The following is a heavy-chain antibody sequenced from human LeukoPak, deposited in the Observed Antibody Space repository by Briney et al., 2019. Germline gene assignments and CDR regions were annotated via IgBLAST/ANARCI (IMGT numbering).Heavy chain of an antibody. CDR1: GFTFSRYG. D-gene: IGHD4-23*01. J-gene: IGHJ3*02. V-gene: IGHV3-33*01. CDR2: IWYDGSNK. Sequence: PGGSLRLSCAASGFTFSRYGMHWVRQAPGKGLEWVAVIWYDGSNKYYADSVKGRFTISRDNSKNTLYLQMNSLRAEDTAVYYCARGAPGGGDAFYIWGQGTMVTVSS. CDR3: ARGAPGGGDAFYI.